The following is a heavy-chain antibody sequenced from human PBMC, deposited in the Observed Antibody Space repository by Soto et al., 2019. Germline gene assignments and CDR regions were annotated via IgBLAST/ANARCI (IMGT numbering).Heavy chain of an antibody. V-gene: IGHV4-31*03. CDR2: IYYSGTT. CDR3: AREGGIVGATAADY. D-gene: IGHD1-26*01. CDR1: GGSISSGGYY. J-gene: IGHJ4*02. Sequence: QVQLQESGPGLVKPSQALSLTCTVSGGSISSGGYYWSWIRQHPGKGLEWIGYIYYSGTTYYNPSLKSRVTISVDTSKSQLSLKLSSVTAAATAVYYCAREGGIVGATAADYWGQGTLVTVSS.